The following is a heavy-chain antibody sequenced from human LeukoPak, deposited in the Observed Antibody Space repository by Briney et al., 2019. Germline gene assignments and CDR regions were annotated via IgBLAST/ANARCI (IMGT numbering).Heavy chain of an antibody. CDR2: YDPEDEEV. Sequence: ASVKVSCKVPGYALTDLACHWVRQPPGQGLHGMGGYDPEDEEVVYAQTFQGRLTMTEDTSTDTAYMELAGLTSEDAARYYCATATANEDSSGYSFDPWSQGTLVTVSS. CDR1: GYALTDLA. D-gene: IGHD3-22*01. V-gene: IGHV1-24*01. J-gene: IGHJ5*02. CDR3: ATATANEDSSGYSFDP.